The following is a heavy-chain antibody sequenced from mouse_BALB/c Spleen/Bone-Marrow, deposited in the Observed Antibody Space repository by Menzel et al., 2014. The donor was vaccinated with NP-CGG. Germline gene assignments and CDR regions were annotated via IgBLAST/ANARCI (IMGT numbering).Heavy chain of an antibody. J-gene: IGHJ3*01. CDR1: GFNIKDTY. CDR2: IDPANGNT. V-gene: IGHV14-3*02. CDR3: ASYYYGSSLFAY. D-gene: IGHD1-1*01. Sequence: VQLQQSGAELVKPGASVKLSCTASGFNIKDTYMHWVKQRPEQGLEWIGRIDPANGNTKYDPKFQGKATITADTSSNTAYLQLISLTSEDTAVYYGASYYYGSSLFAYWGQGTLVTVSA.